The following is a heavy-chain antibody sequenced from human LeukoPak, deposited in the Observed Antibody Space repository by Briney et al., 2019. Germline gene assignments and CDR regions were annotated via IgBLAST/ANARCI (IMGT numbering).Heavy chain of an antibody. V-gene: IGHV3-20*04. D-gene: IGHD3-3*02. Sequence: TGGSLRLSCAASGFTFDDYGMSWVRQAPGKGLEWVSGINWNGGSTGYADSVKGRFTVSRDNSKNMLFLRMNSLRVEDTAVYFCASLARDYWGQGTLVSVSS. J-gene: IGHJ4*01. CDR1: GFTFDDYG. CDR3: ASLARDY. CDR2: INWNGGST.